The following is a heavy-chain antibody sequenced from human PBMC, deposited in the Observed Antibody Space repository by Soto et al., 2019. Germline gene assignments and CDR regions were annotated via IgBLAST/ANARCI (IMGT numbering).Heavy chain of an antibody. V-gene: IGHV3-48*01. CDR2: ISSSSSTI. Sequence: EVQLVESGGGLVQPGGSLRLSCAASGFTFSSYTMNWVRQAPGKGLEWVSYISSSSSTIYYADSVKGRFTISIDNAKNSLYLQMNSLRAEDTAVYYCATGRSSSWYTPFDSWGQGTLVTVSS. CDR1: GFTFSSYT. J-gene: IGHJ4*02. D-gene: IGHD6-13*01. CDR3: ATGRSSSWYTPFDS.